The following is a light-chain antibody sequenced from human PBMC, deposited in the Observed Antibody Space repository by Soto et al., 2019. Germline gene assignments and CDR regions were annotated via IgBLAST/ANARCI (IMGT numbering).Light chain of an antibody. V-gene: IGLV2-23*03. CDR1: SSDVGSYNL. Sequence: QSALTQPASVSGSPGQSITISCTGTSSDVGSYNLVSWYQQHPGKAPKLMIFEGSKRPSGVSNRFSGSKSGNTASLTISGLQAEDEADYYCCSYAGNRTVVHVVFGGGTKLTVL. CDR3: CSYAGNRTVVHVV. J-gene: IGLJ2*01. CDR2: EGS.